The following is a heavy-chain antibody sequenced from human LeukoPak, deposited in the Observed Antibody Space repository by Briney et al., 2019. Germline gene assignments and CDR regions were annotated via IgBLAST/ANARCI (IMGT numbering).Heavy chain of an antibody. V-gene: IGHV4-30-2*01. D-gene: IGHD3-22*01. J-gene: IGHJ3*02. CDR2: IYHSGST. CDR3: ARVLYYDSSGYYYLGAFDI. Sequence: SQTLSLTCAVSGGPISSGGYSWSWIRQPPGKGLEWIGYIYHSGSTYYNPSLKSRVTISVDRSKNQFSLKLSSVTAADTAVYYCARVLYYDSSGYYYLGAFDIWGQGTMVTVSS. CDR1: GGPISSGGYS.